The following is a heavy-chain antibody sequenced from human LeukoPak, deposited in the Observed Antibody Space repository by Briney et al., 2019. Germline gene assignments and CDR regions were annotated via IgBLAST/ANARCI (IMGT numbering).Heavy chain of an antibody. Sequence: GRSLRLSCAASGFTFSSYAMHWVRQAPGKGLEWVAVISNDGSNKYYADSVKGRFAISRDNSKNTLYLQMNSLRAEDTAVYYCAKGTHYYDSSGYWGAFDIWGQGTMVIVSS. CDR3: AKGTHYYDSSGYWGAFDI. CDR2: ISNDGSNK. J-gene: IGHJ3*02. D-gene: IGHD3-22*01. V-gene: IGHV3-30*09. CDR1: GFTFSSYA.